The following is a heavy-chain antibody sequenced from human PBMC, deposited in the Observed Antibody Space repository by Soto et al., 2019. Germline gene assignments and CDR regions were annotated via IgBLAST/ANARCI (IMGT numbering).Heavy chain of an antibody. CDR2: IYYSGTT. J-gene: IGHJ4*02. CDR1: GCSISSSNW. CDR3: ARREIQGPIDY. D-gene: IGHD1-26*01. V-gene: IGHV4-28*01. Sequence: SETLSLTCAVSGCSISSSNWWGWIRQPPGKGLEWIGYIYYSGTTYYNPSLKSRVTMSVDTSKNQFSLKLTSVTAVDTAVYYCARREIQGPIDYWGQGTLVTVSS.